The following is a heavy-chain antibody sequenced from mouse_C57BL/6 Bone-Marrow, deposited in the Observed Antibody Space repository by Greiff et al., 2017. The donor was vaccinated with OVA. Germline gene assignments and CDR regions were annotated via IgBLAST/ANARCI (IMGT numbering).Heavy chain of an antibody. V-gene: IGHV3-6*01. D-gene: IGHD2-4*01. J-gene: IGHJ3*01. CDR2: ISYDGSN. CDR3: ARDYDYDAPFAY. CDR1: GYSITSGYY. Sequence: VQLKESGPGLVKPSQSLSLTCSVTGYSITSGYYWNWIRQFPGNKLEWMGYISYDGSNNYNPSLKNRISITRDTSKNQFFLKLNSVTTEDTATYYCARDYDYDAPFAYWGQGTLVTVSA.